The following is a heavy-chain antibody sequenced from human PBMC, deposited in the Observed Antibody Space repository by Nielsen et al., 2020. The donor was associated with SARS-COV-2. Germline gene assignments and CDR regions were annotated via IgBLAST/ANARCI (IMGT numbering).Heavy chain of an antibody. CDR3: ATGLGSGYYNY. J-gene: IGHJ4*02. CDR1: GFTFSRHD. Sequence: ASAKVSCKGSGFTFSRHDHGITWVRQAPGQGLEWMGWVSAYNGNTNNAQKFQGRVTMTIDTSTSTAYVELRSLRSDDTAVYYCATGLGSGYYNYWGQGSLVTVSS. V-gene: IGHV1-18*04. CDR2: VSAYNGNT. D-gene: IGHD6-25*01.